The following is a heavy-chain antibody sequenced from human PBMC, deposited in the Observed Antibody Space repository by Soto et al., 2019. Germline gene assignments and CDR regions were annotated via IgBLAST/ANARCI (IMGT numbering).Heavy chain of an antibody. D-gene: IGHD3-16*02. CDR1: GGSVSSGSYY. V-gene: IGHV4-61*01. J-gene: IGHJ4*02. CDR3: ARDLSLDY. CDR2: IYYSGST. Sequence: QVQLQESGPGLVKPSETLSLTCTVSGGSVSSGSYYWTWIRQPPGKGLEWIGYIYYSGSTNYNPSXMSLVXXSVDTSKNQFSLKLSSVTAADTAVYYCARDLSLDYWGQGTLVTVSS.